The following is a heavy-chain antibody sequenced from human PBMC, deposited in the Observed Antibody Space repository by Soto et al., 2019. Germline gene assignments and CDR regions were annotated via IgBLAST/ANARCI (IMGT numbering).Heavy chain of an antibody. CDR3: ARVEAVAGTVYYYGMDV. CDR2: ISYDGSNK. Sequence: QVQLVESGGGVVQPGRSLRLSCAASGFTFSGYAIHWVRQAPGEGLEWVAVISYDGSNKYYADSVKGRFTISRDNSKNTLYLQMNSLRAEDTAVYYCARVEAVAGTVYYYGMDVWGQGTTVTVSS. D-gene: IGHD6-19*01. CDR1: GFTFSGYA. J-gene: IGHJ6*02. V-gene: IGHV3-30-3*01.